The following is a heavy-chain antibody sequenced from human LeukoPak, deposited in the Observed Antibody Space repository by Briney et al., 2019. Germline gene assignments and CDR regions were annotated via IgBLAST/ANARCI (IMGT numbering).Heavy chain of an antibody. CDR2: IKQDGSEK. D-gene: IGHD6-19*01. CDR3: ARDLGNIAVAATHFDY. Sequence: GGSLRLSWAAPGSTLGSYWISWARQPPGKGLGWVAKIKQDGSEKYYVDSVKGRFTISRDNAKNSLYLQMNSLRAEDTAVYYCARDLGNIAVAATHFDYWGQGTLVTVSS. J-gene: IGHJ4*02. V-gene: IGHV3-7*01. CDR1: GSTLGSYW.